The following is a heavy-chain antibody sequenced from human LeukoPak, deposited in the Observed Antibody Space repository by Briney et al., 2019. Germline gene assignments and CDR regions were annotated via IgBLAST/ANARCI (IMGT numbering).Heavy chain of an antibody. Sequence: GGSLRLSCAASGFTFSSFAMSWVRQSPGKGLECVSAIIGSGGTTFYADSVKGRFTISRDNSKNTLYLQMNSLRAEDTAVYYCAKVSLSSGWYYYFDYWGQGTLVTVSS. CDR2: IIGSGGTT. CDR1: GFTFSSFA. D-gene: IGHD6-19*01. CDR3: AKVSLSSGWYYYFDY. J-gene: IGHJ4*02. V-gene: IGHV3-23*01.